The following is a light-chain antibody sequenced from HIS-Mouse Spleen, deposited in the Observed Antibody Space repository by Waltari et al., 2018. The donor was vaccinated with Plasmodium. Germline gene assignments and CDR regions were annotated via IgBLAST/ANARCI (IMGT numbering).Light chain of an antibody. J-gene: IGKJ1*01. CDR3: QQYGSSSWT. CDR2: GAA. Sequence: DIVLTQSPGTLSLSPGERATLSCRASQSVSSSYLAWYQQKPGQAPRLLIYGAASRVTGIPDRFRGSGSGTDFTLTISRLEPEDFAGYYCQQYGSSSWTFGQGTKVEIK. V-gene: IGKV3-20*01. CDR1: QSVSSSY.